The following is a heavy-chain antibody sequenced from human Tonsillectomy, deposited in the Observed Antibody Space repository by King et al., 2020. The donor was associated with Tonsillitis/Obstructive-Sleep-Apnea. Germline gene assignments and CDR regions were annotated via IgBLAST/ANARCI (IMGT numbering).Heavy chain of an antibody. CDR3: ARDKRGNGAGIDF. CDR1: GGSISSYY. Sequence: QLQESGPGLVKPSETLSLTCTVSGGSISSYYWSWIRQPPGKGLEWIGYIYYSGSTNYNPSLKSRVTISVDTSKNQFSLKLSSVTAADTAVYYCARDKRGNGAGIDFWGQGTLVTVSS. J-gene: IGHJ4*02. V-gene: IGHV4-59*01. CDR2: IYYSGST.